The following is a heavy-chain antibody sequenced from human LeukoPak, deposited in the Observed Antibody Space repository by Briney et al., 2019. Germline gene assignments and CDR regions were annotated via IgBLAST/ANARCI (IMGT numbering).Heavy chain of an antibody. D-gene: IGHD6-13*01. CDR2: ISRSATTI. V-gene: IGHV3-48*03. CDR3: ARVGALSSSWLLY. CDR1: GFTFSSCE. J-gene: IGHJ4*02. Sequence: GGSLRLSCAASGFTFSSCEMNWVRQAPGKGLEWVSSISRSATTIYYADSVKGRFTISRDNAKNSLYLQMNSLRAEDTAVYFCARVGALSSSWLLYWGQGTLVTVSS.